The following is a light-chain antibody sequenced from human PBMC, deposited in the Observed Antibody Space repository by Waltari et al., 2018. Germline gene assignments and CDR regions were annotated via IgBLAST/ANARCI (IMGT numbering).Light chain of an antibody. Sequence: DIVMTQSPDSLALSLGERARINCSANQSVLNNSDKKNSLAWYQQKPGQPPRLLIYWASTRESGVPDRFSGSGSGTDFALTISSLQAEDVAVYYCQQYYSARRTFGQGTKVEV. J-gene: IGKJ1*01. CDR2: WAS. V-gene: IGKV4-1*01. CDR1: QSVLNNSDKKNS. CDR3: QQYYSARRT.